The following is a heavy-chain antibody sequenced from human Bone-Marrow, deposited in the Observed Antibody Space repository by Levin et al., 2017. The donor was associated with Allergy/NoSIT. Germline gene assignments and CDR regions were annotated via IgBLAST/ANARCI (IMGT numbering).Heavy chain of an antibody. D-gene: IGHD3-3*01. J-gene: IGHJ6*03. CDR1: GGTFSSYA. Sequence: KISCKASGGTFSSYAISWVRQAPGQGLEWMGGIIPIFGTANYAQKFQGRVTITADESTSTAYMELSSLRSEDTAVYYCARDTDDFWSGPPRDYDYYMDGWGKGTTVTVSS. CDR2: IIPIFGTA. CDR3: ARDTDDFWSGPPRDYDYYMDG. V-gene: IGHV1-69*01.